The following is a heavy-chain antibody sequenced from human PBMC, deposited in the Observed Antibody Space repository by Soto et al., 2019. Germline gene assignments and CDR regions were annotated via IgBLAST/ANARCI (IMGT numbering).Heavy chain of an antibody. Sequence: PGGSLRLSCAASGFTFSSYGMHWVRQAPGKGLEWVAVISYDGSNKYYADSVKGRFTISRDNSKNTLYLQMNSLRAEDTAVYYCAKAGTRMDTQLAHVNNWGQETLVTVFS. CDR2: ISYDGSNK. J-gene: IGHJ4*01. CDR1: GFTFSSYG. CDR3: AKAGTRMDTQLAHVNN. D-gene: IGHD5-18*01. V-gene: IGHV3-30*18.